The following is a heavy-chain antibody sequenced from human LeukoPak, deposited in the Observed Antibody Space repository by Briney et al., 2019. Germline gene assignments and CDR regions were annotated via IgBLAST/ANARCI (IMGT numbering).Heavy chain of an antibody. CDR2: IYYSGST. CDR3: ARRALTSATQIGYRGIVWYFYV. Sequence: PSETLSLTCTVSGCSISSYYWSWIRQPPGKGLEWIGYIYYSGSTNYNPSLKSRVTISIDTSKNQFSLKLRSVTAADTAVYYCARRALTSATQIGYRGIVWYFYVWGRGTLVTVSS. D-gene: IGHD5-18*01. CDR1: GCSISSYY. V-gene: IGHV4-59*08. J-gene: IGHJ2*01.